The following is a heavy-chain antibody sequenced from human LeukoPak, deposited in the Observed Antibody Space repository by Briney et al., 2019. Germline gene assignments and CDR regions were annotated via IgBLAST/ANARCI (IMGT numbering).Heavy chain of an antibody. V-gene: IGHV4-59*08. Sequence: SETLSLTCTVSGGSISRYYWSWLRQPPGKGLEYIGFLYYTGNTNYNPSLKSRVTISVDTSKNQFSLKLSSVTAADTAVYYCAGCSSTSCYNEGYYYYYMDVWGKGTTVTVSS. CDR2: LYYTGNT. CDR3: AGCSSTSCYNEGYYYYYMDV. CDR1: GGSISRYY. J-gene: IGHJ6*03. D-gene: IGHD2-2*01.